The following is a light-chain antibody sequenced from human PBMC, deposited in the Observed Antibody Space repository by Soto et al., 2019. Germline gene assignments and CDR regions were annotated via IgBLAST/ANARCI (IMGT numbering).Light chain of an antibody. CDR1: QGIRND. CDR3: LQDYNYPLT. Sequence: AIPMTQSPSSLSASVGDRVTITCRASQGIRNDLGWYQQKPGKAPKLLIYAASSLQSGVPSRFSGSGSGTDFTLAINSLQPEDFATYYCLQDYNYPLTCGGGTKVEIK. CDR2: AAS. V-gene: IGKV1-6*01. J-gene: IGKJ4*01.